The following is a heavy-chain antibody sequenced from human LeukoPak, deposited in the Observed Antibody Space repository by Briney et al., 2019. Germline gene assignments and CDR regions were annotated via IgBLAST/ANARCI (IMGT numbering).Heavy chain of an antibody. V-gene: IGHV3-30*18. Sequence: GGSLRLSCAASGFTFSSYGMHWVRQAPGKGLEWVAVISYDGSNKYYADSVKGRFTISRDNSKNTLYLQMNSLRAEDTAVYYCAKDHGIAVAGNVYWGQGTLVTVSS. CDR3: AKDHGIAVAGNVY. CDR2: ISYDGSNK. J-gene: IGHJ4*02. D-gene: IGHD6-19*01. CDR1: GFTFSSYG.